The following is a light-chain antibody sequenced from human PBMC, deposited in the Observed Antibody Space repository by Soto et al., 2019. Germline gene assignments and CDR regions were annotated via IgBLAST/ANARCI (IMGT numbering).Light chain of an antibody. V-gene: IGKV1-9*01. Sequence: DIQLTQSPSFLSAFVGDTVTITCRASQAMSNYLAWYQQKPGKVPKLLIRSASTLQSGVPPRFSGGGSGTDFTLTISTLEPDDFAIYYCQQLNGYQLAFGGGTNVEIK. J-gene: IGKJ4*01. CDR1: QAMSNY. CDR3: QQLNGYQLA. CDR2: SAS.